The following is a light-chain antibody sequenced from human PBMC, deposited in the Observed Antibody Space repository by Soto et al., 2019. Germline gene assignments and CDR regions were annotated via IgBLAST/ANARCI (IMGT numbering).Light chain of an antibody. V-gene: IGLV2-8*01. CDR1: SSDVGGYNY. J-gene: IGLJ1*01. CDR2: EVS. Sequence: QSALTQPASVSGSPGQSITISCTGTSSDVGGYNYVSWYQQHPGKAPKLMIYEVSERPSGVPDRFSGSKSGNTASLTISGLQAEDEADYYCCSYAGSPRYVFGTGTKLTVL. CDR3: CSYAGSPRYV.